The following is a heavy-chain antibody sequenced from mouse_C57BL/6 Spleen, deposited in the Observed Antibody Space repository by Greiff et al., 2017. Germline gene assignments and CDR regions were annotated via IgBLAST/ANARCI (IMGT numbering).Heavy chain of an antibody. Sequence: EVQLQESGPGMVKPSQSLSLTCTVTGYSITSGYDWHWIRHFPGNKLEWMGYISYSGSTNYNPSLKSRISITHDTSKNHFFLKLNSVTTEDTATYYCARGVVGDWYFDVWGTGTTVTVAS. D-gene: IGHD1-1*02. CDR2: ISYSGST. V-gene: IGHV3-1*01. CDR3: ARGVVGDWYFDV. CDR1: GYSITSGYD. J-gene: IGHJ1*03.